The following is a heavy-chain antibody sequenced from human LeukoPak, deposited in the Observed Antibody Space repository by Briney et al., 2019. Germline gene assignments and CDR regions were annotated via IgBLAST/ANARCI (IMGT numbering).Heavy chain of an antibody. Sequence: SETLSLTCAVYGGSFSGYYWSWIRQPPGKGLEWIGYIYYSGSTNYNPSLKSRVTISVDTSKNQFSLKLSSVTAADTAVYFCARETTGAGTARPFDYWGQGTLVTVSS. V-gene: IGHV4-59*12. CDR1: GGSFSGYY. CDR2: IYYSGST. CDR3: ARETTGAGTARPFDY. D-gene: IGHD6-13*01. J-gene: IGHJ4*02.